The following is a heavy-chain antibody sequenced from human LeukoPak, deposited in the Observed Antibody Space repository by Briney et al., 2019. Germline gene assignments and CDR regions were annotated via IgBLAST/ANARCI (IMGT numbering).Heavy chain of an antibody. CDR3: ARLSRYCSSTSCYSATYYYYGMDV. CDR1: GGSISISSYY. J-gene: IGHJ6*02. V-gene: IGHV4-39*01. Sequence: PSETLSLTCTVSGGSISISSYYWGWIRQPPGKGLGWIGGIYYSGSTYYNPSLKSRVTISVDTSKNQFSLKLSSVTAADTAVYYCARLSRYCSSTSCYSATYYYYGMDVWGQGATVTVSS. D-gene: IGHD2-2*01. CDR2: IYYSGST.